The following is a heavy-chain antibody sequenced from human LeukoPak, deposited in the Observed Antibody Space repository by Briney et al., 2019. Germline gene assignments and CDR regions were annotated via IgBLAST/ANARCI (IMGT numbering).Heavy chain of an antibody. D-gene: IGHD5-18*01. CDR1: EFTFVRYA. Sequence: GGSLRLSCAASEFTFVRYAMNWVRQAPGKGLEWVSYISSSSLKIGYADSVKGRFTISRDNAKNTLYLQINSLRADDTAVYYCARDNGFSLFATWGPGTLVTVSS. V-gene: IGHV3-48*04. CDR2: ISSSSLKI. J-gene: IGHJ5*02. CDR3: ARDNGFSLFAT.